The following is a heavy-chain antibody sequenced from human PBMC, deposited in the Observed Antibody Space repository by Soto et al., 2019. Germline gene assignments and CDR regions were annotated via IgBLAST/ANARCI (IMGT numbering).Heavy chain of an antibody. CDR2: ICGSDGFT. CDR1: GSKFSRYG. CDR3: ARKVRSIFGVVTPHYYYYMDA. Sequence: GGSLRLPWAAAGSKFSRYGGRGVRKAPRKGPEWVAAICGSDGFTDYADYVKGRFTNSRDNSKNTLYLQMISLRAEDTAVYYCARKVRSIFGVVTPHYYYYMDAWGQGTTVTVS. V-gene: IGHV3-23*01. J-gene: IGHJ6*03. D-gene: IGHD3-3*01.